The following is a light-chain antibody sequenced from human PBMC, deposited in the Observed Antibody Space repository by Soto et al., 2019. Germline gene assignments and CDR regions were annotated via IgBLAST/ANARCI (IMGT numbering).Light chain of an antibody. V-gene: IGLV2-14*01. J-gene: IGLJ2*01. CDR2: DVS. CDR1: SSDVGGYNY. Sequence: QSALTQPASVSGSPGQSITISCTGTSSDVGGYNYVSWYQQHPGKAPKLMIYDVSNRPSGVSNRFSGSKSGNTASLTISGRQAEDEADYHCSSNPTSSTLPLVFGGGTKLTVL. CDR3: SSNPTSSTLPLV.